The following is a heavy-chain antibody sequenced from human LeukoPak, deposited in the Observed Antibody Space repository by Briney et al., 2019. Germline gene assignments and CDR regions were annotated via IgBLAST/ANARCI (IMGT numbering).Heavy chain of an antibody. D-gene: IGHD6-13*01. J-gene: IGHJ5*02. Sequence: ASVKVSCKASGYTFTNYYMHWVRQAPGQGLEWMGWINPNSGGTNYAQKFQGRVSMTRDTSISTAYMELSRLRSEDTAVYYCARGIAAAGTAHDPWGQGTLVTVSS. CDR2: INPNSGGT. CDR3: ARGIAAAGTAHDP. V-gene: IGHV1-2*02. CDR1: GYTFTNYY.